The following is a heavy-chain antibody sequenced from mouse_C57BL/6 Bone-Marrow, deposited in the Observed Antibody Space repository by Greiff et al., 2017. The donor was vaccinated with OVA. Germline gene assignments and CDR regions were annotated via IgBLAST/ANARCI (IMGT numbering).Heavy chain of an antibody. D-gene: IGHD4-1*01. V-gene: IGHV5-6*02. CDR3: ARRLGLYFDY. CDR1: GFTFSSYG. CDR2: ISSGGSYT. J-gene: IGHJ2*01. Sequence: DVMLVESGGDLVKPGGSLKLSCAASGFTFSSYGMSWVRQTPDKRLEWVATISSGGSYTYYPDSVKGRFTNSRDNAKNTLYLQMSSLKSEDTAMYYCARRLGLYFDYWGQGTTLTVSS.